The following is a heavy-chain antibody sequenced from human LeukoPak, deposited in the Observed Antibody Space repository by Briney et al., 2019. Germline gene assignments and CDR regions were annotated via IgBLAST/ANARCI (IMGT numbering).Heavy chain of an antibody. V-gene: IGHV4-39*07. CDR2: IYYSGST. J-gene: IGHJ4*02. CDR1: GGSISSNSYH. D-gene: IGHD3-10*01. Sequence: SETLSLTCAVSGGSISSNSYHWGWIRQPPGKGLEWIGSIYYSGSTYYNPSLKSRVTISVDTSKNQFSLKLSSVTAADTAVYYCARGSYYKAMDYWGQGTLVTVSS. CDR3: ARGSYYKAMDY.